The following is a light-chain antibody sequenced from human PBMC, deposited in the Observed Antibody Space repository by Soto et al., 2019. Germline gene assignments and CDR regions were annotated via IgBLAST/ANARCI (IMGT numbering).Light chain of an antibody. V-gene: IGLV2-8*01. J-gene: IGLJ1*01. Sequence: QSALAQPASVSGSPGQSITISCTGTSGDVGGYNYVSWYQQHPGKAPKLMIYEVSERPSGVPDRFSGSKSSNTASLTVSGLQAEDEADYYCSSYAGSNNFVFGTGTKVTVL. CDR1: SGDVGGYNY. CDR2: EVS. CDR3: SSYAGSNNFV.